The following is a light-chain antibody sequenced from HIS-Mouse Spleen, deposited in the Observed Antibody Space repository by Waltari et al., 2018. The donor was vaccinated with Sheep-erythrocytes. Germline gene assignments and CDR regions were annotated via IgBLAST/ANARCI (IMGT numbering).Light chain of an antibody. V-gene: IGKV1-39*01. CDR2: AAS. CDR3: QQSYSTPPLT. CDR1: QSISSY. Sequence: DIQMIQSPSSLSASVGDRVTITCRASQSISSYLNWYQQKPGKAPKLLIYAASSLQSGVPSRFSGSGSGTDFTLTISSLQPEDFETYYCQQSYSTPPLTFGGGTKVEIK. J-gene: IGKJ4*01.